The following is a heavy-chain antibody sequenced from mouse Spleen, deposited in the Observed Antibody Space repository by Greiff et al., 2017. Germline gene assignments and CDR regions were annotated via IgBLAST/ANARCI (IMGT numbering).Heavy chain of an antibody. CDR2: IRLKSNNYAT. CDR3: TRVNWYFDV. V-gene: IGHV6-6*02. D-gene: IGHD2-5*01. J-gene: IGHJ1*01. CDR1: GFTFSNYW. Sequence: DVKLVESGGGLVQPGGSMKLSCVASGFTFSNYWMNWVRQSPEKGLEWVAEIRLKSNNYATHYAESVKGRFTISRDDSKSSVYLQMNNLRAEDTGIYYCTRVNWYFDVWGAGTTVTVSS.